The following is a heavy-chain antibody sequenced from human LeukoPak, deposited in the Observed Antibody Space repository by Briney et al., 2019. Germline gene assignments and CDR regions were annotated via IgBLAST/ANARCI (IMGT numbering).Heavy chain of an antibody. CDR3: ERAWATDYFDY. J-gene: IGHJ4*02. CDR2: MYYSGST. CDR1: GVSISRYC. Sequence: SETLSLTCPVSGVSISRYCRSWVRQPPGKGLEWIGYMYYSGSTNHNPSLKSRVTISVDTSKNQFSLKLSSVTAADTAMYYCERAWATDYFDYWGQGTLVTVSS. V-gene: IGHV4-59*01.